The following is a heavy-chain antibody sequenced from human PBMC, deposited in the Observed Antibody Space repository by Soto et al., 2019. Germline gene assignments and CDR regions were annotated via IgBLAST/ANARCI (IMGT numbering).Heavy chain of an antibody. CDR1: GDTVNNGDYF. CDR3: ARGVGSSPSRF. Sequence: SETLSLTCTVSGDTVNNGDYFWSWIRQSPGKGLEWLGYIYFTGSTYYSPSLKSRLHISMDKSKNHFSLEMTSVTVADTAVYFCARGVGSSPSRFWGPGSPVTVSS. J-gene: IGHJ4*02. V-gene: IGHV4-30-4*01. D-gene: IGHD3-16*01. CDR2: IYFTGST.